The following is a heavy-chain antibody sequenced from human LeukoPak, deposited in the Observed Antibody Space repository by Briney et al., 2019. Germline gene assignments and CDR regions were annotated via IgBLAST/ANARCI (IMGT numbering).Heavy chain of an antibody. CDR3: AKGSEQWLDRHPADY. J-gene: IGHJ4*02. V-gene: IGHV3-30*18. CDR1: GFTFSSYG. CDR2: ISYDGSNK. D-gene: IGHD6-19*01. Sequence: GGSLRLSCAASGFTFSSYGMHWVRQAPGKGLEWVAVISYDGSNKYYADSVKGRFTISRDNSKNTLYLQMNSLRAQDTAVYYCAKGSEQWLDRHPADYWGQGTLVTVSS.